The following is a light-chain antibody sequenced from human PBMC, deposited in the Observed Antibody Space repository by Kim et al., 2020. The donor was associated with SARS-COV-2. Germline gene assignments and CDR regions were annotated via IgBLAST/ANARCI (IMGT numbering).Light chain of an antibody. CDR1: QSVSSIY. Sequence: SPGERANLSCRASQSVSSIYLAWYQQKPGQTPRLLIYGASSRATGIPDRFSGSESGTDFNLTISRLEPEDFAVYYCHQYGSSPWTFGQGTKVDIK. J-gene: IGKJ1*01. CDR2: GAS. V-gene: IGKV3-20*01. CDR3: HQYGSSPWT.